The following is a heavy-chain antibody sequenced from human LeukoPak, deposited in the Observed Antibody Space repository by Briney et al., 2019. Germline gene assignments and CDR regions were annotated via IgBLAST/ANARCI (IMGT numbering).Heavy chain of an antibody. CDR3: ARISLFGTGKYYFDY. D-gene: IGHD7-27*01. V-gene: IGHV1-69*13. J-gene: IGHJ4*02. CDR1: GGTFSSYA. Sequence: SVKVSCKASGGTFSSYAISWVRQAPGQGLEWMGRIIPIFGTANYAQKFQGRVTITADESTSTAYMELSSLRSEDTAVYYCARISLFGTGKYYFDYWGQGTLVTVSS. CDR2: IIPIFGTA.